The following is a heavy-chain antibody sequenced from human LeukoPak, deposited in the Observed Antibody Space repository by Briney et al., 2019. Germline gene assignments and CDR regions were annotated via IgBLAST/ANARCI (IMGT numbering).Heavy chain of an antibody. CDR3: ASSGSYRFDY. D-gene: IGHD1-26*01. V-gene: IGHV3-48*02. Sequence: GGSLRLSCAASGFTFSSYSMNWVRQAPGMGLEWVSHITASGTAMFYADSVKGRFTISRDNAKNSLYLQMNSLRDEDTAVYYCASSGSYRFDYWGQGTLVTVSS. CDR1: GFTFSSYS. J-gene: IGHJ4*02. CDR2: ITASGTAM.